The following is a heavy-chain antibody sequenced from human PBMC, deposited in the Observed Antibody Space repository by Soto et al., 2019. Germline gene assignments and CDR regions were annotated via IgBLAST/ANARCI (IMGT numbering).Heavy chain of an antibody. J-gene: IGHJ5*02. Sequence: TSETLSLTCTVSGGSISSGGYYWSWIRQHPGKGLEWIGYIYYSGSTYYNPSLKSRVTISVDTSKNQFSLKLSSVTAADTAVYYCARDTHSSGWNSWGQGTLVTVSS. D-gene: IGHD6-19*01. CDR2: IYYSGST. V-gene: IGHV4-31*03. CDR1: GGSISSGGYY. CDR3: ARDTHSSGWNS.